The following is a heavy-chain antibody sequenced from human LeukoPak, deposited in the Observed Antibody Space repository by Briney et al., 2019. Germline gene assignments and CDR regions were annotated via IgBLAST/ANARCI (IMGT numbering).Heavy chain of an antibody. CDR3: ASSIRDSSSWYGGDSSGPGDY. Sequence: GASVKVSCKASGYTFTSYYMHWVRQAPGQGLEWMGIINPSGGSTSYAQKFQGRVTMTRDTSTSTVYMELSSLRSEDTAVYYCASSIRDSSSWYGGDSSGPGDYWGQGTLVTVSS. V-gene: IGHV1-46*01. D-gene: IGHD6-13*01. CDR2: INPSGGST. CDR1: GYTFTSYY. J-gene: IGHJ4*02.